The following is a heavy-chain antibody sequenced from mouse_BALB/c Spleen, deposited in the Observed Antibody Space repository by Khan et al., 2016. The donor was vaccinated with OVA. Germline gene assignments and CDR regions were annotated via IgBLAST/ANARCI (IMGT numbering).Heavy chain of an antibody. CDR1: GFTFSSFG. Sequence: EVQLVESGGGLVQPGGSRKLSCAASGFTFSSFGMHWVRQAPKKGLEWVAYVSSGSSTIYYVDTVKGRFTISRDNPKNTLFLQMTSLRSEDTALFYRSRSGGNFHWYFDGWGAGTLVTVSS. D-gene: IGHD2-1*01. J-gene: IGHJ1*01. CDR3: SRSGGNFHWYFDG. V-gene: IGHV5-17*02. CDR2: VSSGSSTI.